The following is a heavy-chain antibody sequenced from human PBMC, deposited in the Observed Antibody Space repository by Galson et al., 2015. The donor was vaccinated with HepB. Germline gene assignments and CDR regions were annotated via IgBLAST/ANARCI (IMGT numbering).Heavy chain of an antibody. Sequence: CAISGDSVSSNSAAWNWIRQSPSRGLEWLGRTYYRSKWYNDYAVSVKSRITINPDTSKNQFSLQLNSVTPEDTAVYYCARESIMITFGGVIVIPHNYYYYYGMDVWGRGTTVTVSS. CDR3: ARESIMITFGGVIVIPHNYYYYYGMDV. V-gene: IGHV6-1*01. D-gene: IGHD3-16*02. CDR2: TYYRSKWYN. CDR1: GDSVSSNSAA. J-gene: IGHJ6*02.